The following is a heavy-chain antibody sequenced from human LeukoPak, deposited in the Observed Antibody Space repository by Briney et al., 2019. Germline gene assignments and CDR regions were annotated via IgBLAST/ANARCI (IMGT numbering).Heavy chain of an antibody. D-gene: IGHD3-10*01. J-gene: IGHJ4*02. Sequence: SETLSLTCAVYGGSFSGYSWNWIRQPPVKGLEWIGEINHSGGTNYNPSFKSRVTISVDTSKKQFSLKLSSVTAADTAVYYCARGVDYYGVWGQGTLVTVSS. CDR1: GGSFSGYS. CDR2: INHSGGT. V-gene: IGHV4-34*01. CDR3: ARGVDYYGV.